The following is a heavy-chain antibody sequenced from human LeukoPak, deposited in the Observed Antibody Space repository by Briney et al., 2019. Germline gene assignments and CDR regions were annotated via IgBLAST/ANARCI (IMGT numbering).Heavy chain of an antibody. CDR3: ARGKYSNYLSDY. CDR2: IYYSGST. CDR1: GGSISSYY. D-gene: IGHD4-11*01. J-gene: IGHJ4*02. V-gene: IGHV4-59*01. Sequence: SETLSLTCTVSGGSISSYYWSWIRQPPGKGLEWIGYIYYSGSTNYNPSLKSRVTISVDTSKNQFSLKLSSVTAADTAVYYCARGKYSNYLSDYWGQGTLVTVSS.